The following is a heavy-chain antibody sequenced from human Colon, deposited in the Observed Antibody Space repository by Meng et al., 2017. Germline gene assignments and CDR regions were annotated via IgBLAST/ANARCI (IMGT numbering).Heavy chain of an antibody. CDR2: FYFSGNT. J-gene: IGHJ5*02. D-gene: IGHD3-22*01. CDR3: ARYFYDSRGVTWFDP. V-gene: IGHV4-31*03. CDR1: GGSISSGDYY. Sequence: QVQLQESGPGLVKPSQTLSLTCTVPGGSISSGDYYWSWSRQHPGKGLEWIGYFYFSGNTYYNPSLKSRVSISVDTSKNRFSLNLSSVTAADTAVYYCARYFYDSRGVTWFDPWGQGTLVTVSS.